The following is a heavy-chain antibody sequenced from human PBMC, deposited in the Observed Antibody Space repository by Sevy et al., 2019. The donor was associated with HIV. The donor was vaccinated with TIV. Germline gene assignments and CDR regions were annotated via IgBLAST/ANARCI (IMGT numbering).Heavy chain of an antibody. CDR2: INHSGRT. D-gene: IGHD4-4*01. Sequence: SETLSLTCAVYSGSFSAYYWSWIRQPPGKGLEWIGEINHSGRTNYNPSLKSRVTISLHTSKNQFSLKLTSVTAADTAVYYCARGVTVTTVPYYFDYWGQGTLVTVSS. J-gene: IGHJ4*02. CDR3: ARGVTVTTVPYYFDY. CDR1: SGSFSAYY. V-gene: IGHV4-34*01.